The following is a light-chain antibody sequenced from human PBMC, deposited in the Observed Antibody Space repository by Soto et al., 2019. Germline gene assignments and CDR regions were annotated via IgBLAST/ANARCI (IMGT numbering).Light chain of an antibody. V-gene: IGKV1-39*01. CDR1: QSISSY. CDR3: PQSYSTLWT. J-gene: IGKJ1*01. CDR2: AAS. Sequence: DIQMTQSPSSLSASVGDRVTITCRASQSISSYLNWYQQKPGKAPKLLIYAASSLQSGVPSRFGGSGSGTDFTLTISSLQPDDFATYYCPQSYSTLWTFGQGTKVEIK.